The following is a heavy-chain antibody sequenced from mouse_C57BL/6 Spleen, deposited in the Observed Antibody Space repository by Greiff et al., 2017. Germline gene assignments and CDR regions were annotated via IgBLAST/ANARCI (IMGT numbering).Heavy chain of an antibody. D-gene: IGHD2-3*01. CDR3: ARSGLLRPYYAMDY. J-gene: IGHJ4*01. CDR1: GFTFSDYG. CDR2: ISSGSSTI. Sequence: EVKLMESGGGLVKPGGSLKLSCAASGFTFSDYGMHWVRQAPEKGLEWVAYISSGSSTIYYADKVKGRLTISRDNAKNTLFLQMTSLRSEDTAMYYCARSGLLRPYYAMDYWGQGTSVTVSS. V-gene: IGHV5-17*01.